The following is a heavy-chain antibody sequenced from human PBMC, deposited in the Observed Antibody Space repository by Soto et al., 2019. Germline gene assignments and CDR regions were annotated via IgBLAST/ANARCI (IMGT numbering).Heavy chain of an antibody. V-gene: IGHV3-33*01. J-gene: IGHJ3*02. CDR3: ARDKTHAFDI. Sequence: QVQLVESGGGVVQPGRSLRLSCAASGFTFSSYGMHWVRQAPGKGLEWVAVIWYDGSNKFYADSVKGRFTIPRDNSKNALYLQMNSLRAEDTAVCYCARDKTHAFDIWGQGTMVTVSS. CDR2: IWYDGSNK. CDR1: GFTFSSYG.